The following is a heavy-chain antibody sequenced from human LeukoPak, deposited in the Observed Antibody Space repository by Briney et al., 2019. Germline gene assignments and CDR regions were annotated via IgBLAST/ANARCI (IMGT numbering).Heavy chain of an antibody. V-gene: IGHV3-30*02. D-gene: IGHD3-10*01. CDR1: RFTLSTYW. J-gene: IGHJ6*03. Sequence: GGSLRLSCAASRFTLSTYWMTWVRQAPGKGLEWVAYIQYDGSNEQYADSVKGRFSISRDSSKNILYLQMNSLRAEDTAVYYCAKDSAFYYIDVWGKGTTVIISS. CDR2: IQYDGSNE. CDR3: AKDSAFYYIDV.